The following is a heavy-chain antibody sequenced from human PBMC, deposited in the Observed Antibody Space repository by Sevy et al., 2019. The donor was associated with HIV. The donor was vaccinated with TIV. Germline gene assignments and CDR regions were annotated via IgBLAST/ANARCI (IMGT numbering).Heavy chain of an antibody. V-gene: IGHV4-59*01. CDR2: IYYSGST. CDR3: ARDKGYWFDP. J-gene: IGHJ5*02. CDR1: GGSISSYY. Sequence: SETLSLTCTVSGGSISSYYWSWIRQPPGKGLEWIGYIYYSGSTNYSPSLKSRVTISVDTSKNQFYLKLSSLTAADTAVYYCARDKGYWFDPWGQGTLVTVSS.